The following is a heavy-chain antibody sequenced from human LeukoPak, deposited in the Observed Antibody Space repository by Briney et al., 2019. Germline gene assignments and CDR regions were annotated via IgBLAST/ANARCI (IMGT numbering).Heavy chain of an antibody. J-gene: IGHJ4*02. CDR3: ARAFSGYVIY. Sequence: GGSLRLSCSASRFTFSSYTMNWVRQAPGKGLEWVSSIDPSSTYIYYADSVKGRFTISRDNAQNSLYLQMNSLRAEDTAVYYCARAFSGYVIYWGQGTLVTVSS. CDR2: IDPSSTYI. V-gene: IGHV3-21*04. CDR1: RFTFSSYT. D-gene: IGHD5-12*01.